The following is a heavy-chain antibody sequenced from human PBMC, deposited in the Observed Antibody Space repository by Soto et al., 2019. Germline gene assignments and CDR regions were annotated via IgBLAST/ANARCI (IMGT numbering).Heavy chain of an antibody. CDR2: VSAGGDMT. Sequence: DVQLLESGGHLVQPGGSLRLSCAASGFTFSSYAMSWVRQAPGKGLEWVSSVSAGGDMTYYSDSVKGRFTISRDNSNNALFLQMNSLRIDDTALYSCARGDRGGSGSPASYYYSGLDVWGQGTTVTVS. J-gene: IGHJ6*02. D-gene: IGHD3-10*01. V-gene: IGHV3-23*01. CDR3: ARGDRGGSGSPASYYYSGLDV. CDR1: GFTFSSYA.